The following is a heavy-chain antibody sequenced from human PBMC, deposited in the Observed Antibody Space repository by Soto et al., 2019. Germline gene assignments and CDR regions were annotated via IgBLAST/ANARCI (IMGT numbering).Heavy chain of an antibody. CDR2: ISYDGSNK. CDR3: ARVSAAAGTGHFDY. CDR1: GFTFSSYA. Sequence: PGGSLRLSCAASGFTFSSYAMHWVRQAPGKGLEWVAVISYDGSNKYYADSVKGRFTISRDNSKNTLYLQMNSLRAEDTAVYYCARVSAAAGTGHFDYWGQGTLVTVSS. J-gene: IGHJ4*02. D-gene: IGHD6-13*01. V-gene: IGHV3-30-3*01.